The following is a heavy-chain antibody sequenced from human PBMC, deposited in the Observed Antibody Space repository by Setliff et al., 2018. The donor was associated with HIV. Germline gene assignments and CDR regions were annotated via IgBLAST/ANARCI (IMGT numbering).Heavy chain of an antibody. CDR3: ARHSPSDY. CDR1: GGSISSSDYY. J-gene: IGHJ4*02. Sequence: SETLSLTCTVSGGSISSSDYYWGWIRQPPGRGLEWIGSIDYTGNSYYNPSLKSRVTISVDTSKNQFSLKLSSVTAADTAVYYCARHSPSDYWGQGTLVTAPQ. V-gene: IGHV4-39*01. CDR2: IDYTGNS.